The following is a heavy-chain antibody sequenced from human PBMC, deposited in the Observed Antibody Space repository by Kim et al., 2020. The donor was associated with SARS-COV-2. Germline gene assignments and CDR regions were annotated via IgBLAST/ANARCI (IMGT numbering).Heavy chain of an antibody. D-gene: IGHD6-13*01. CDR2: TYYRSKWYN. CDR3: ARDLHGLGY. Sequence: SQTLSLTCAISGDSVSSNSAAWNWLRQSPSRGLEWLERTYYRSKWYNDYAFSVKSRLTINPDTSKNQFSLQLNSVTPEDTAIYYCARDLHGLGYWGQGTLVTVSS. J-gene: IGHJ4*02. V-gene: IGHV6-1*01. CDR1: GDSVSSNSAA.